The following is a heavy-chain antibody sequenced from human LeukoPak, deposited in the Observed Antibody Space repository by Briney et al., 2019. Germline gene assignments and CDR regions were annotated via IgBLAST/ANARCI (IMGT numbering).Heavy chain of an antibody. CDR2: ISFDGNTE. D-gene: IGHD2-2*01. J-gene: IGHJ4*02. CDR3: ARDGPYHDY. V-gene: IGHV3-30-3*01. Sequence: GGSLRLSCAASGFTFSSYAMHWVRQPPGKGLEWVAVISFDGNTEYDADSVKGRFTISRDDSKSTVYLQMDSLRPEDTAMCYCARDGPYHDYWGQGTLVTVSS. CDR1: GFTFSSYA.